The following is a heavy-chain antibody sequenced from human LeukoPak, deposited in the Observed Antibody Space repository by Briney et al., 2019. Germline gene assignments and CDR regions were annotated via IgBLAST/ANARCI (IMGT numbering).Heavy chain of an antibody. V-gene: IGHV3-23*01. CDR1: GFTFSNCA. CDR2: ISDSGGST. J-gene: IGHJ4*02. D-gene: IGHD1-26*01. Sequence: GGSLRLSCAASGFTFSNCAMSWVRQAPGKGLEWVSLISDSGGSTYYADSVKGRFTISRDNSKNTLYLQMDSLRAEDTAVYYCAKGGGSRNFDYWGQGTLVTVSS. CDR3: AKGGGSRNFDY.